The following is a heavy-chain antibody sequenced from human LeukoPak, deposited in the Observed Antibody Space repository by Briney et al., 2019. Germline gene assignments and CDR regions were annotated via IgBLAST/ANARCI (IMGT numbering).Heavy chain of an antibody. D-gene: IGHD6-19*01. Sequence: PSETLSLTCTVSGGSISSYYWSWIRQPPGKGLEWIGYIYYSGSTNYNPSLKSRVTISVDTSKNQFSLKLSSVTAADTAVYYCARHSVAGLPDYWGQGTLVTVSS. J-gene: IGHJ4*02. CDR1: GGSISSYY. CDR3: ARHSVAGLPDY. CDR2: IYYSGST. V-gene: IGHV4-59*08.